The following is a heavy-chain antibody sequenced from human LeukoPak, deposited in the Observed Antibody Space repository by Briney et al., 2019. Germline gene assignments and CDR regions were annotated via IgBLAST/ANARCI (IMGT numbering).Heavy chain of an antibody. V-gene: IGHV4-59*01. D-gene: IGHD2-2*01. CDR3: AIGHVPASDAFDI. J-gene: IGHJ3*02. Sequence: SETLSLTCTVSGGSISSYYWSWIRQPPGKGLEWIGYIYYSGSTNYNPSLKSRVTISVDTSKNQFSLKLSSVTAADTAVYYCAIGHVPASDAFDIWGQGTMVTVSS. CDR1: GGSISSYY. CDR2: IYYSGST.